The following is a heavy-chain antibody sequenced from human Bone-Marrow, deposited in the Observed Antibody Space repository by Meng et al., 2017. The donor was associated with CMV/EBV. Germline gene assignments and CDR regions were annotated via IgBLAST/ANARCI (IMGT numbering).Heavy chain of an antibody. D-gene: IGHD3-22*01. CDR3: ARGSYYYDSSGYWPGDY. J-gene: IGHJ4*02. V-gene: IGHV3-21*01. Sequence: GESLKISCAASGFTFSSYSMNWVRQAPGKGLEWVSSISSSSSYIYYADSVKGRFTISRDNAKNSLYLQMNSLRAEDTAVYYCARGSYYYDSSGYWPGDYWAQGTLVTVSS. CDR2: ISSSSSYI. CDR1: GFTFSSYS.